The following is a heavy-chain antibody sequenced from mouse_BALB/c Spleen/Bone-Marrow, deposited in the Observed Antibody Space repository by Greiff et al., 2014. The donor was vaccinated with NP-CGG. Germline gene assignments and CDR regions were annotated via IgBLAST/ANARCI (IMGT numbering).Heavy chain of an antibody. V-gene: IGHV1-69*02. Sequence: VHLVESGAELVRPGASVKLSCKASGYTFTSYWINWVKQRPGQGLEWIGNIYPSDSYTNYNQKFKDKATLTVDKSSSTAYMQLSSPTSEDSAVYYCTRKDYWGQGTLVTVSA. CDR3: TRKDY. CDR1: GYTFTSYW. CDR2: IYPSDSYT. J-gene: IGHJ3*01.